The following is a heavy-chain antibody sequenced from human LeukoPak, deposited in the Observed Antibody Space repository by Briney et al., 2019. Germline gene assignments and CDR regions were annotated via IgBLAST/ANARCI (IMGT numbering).Heavy chain of an antibody. CDR3: ARGGGISPAAISSWFDP. D-gene: IGHD2-2*01. V-gene: IGHV4-59*12. CDR1: GGSISSYY. Sequence: SETLSLTCTVSGGSISSYYWSWIRQPPGKGLEWIGYIYYSGSTNYNPSLKSRVTISVDTSKNQFSLKLSSVTAADTAVYYCARGGGISPAAISSWFDPWGQGTLVTVSS. J-gene: IGHJ5*02. CDR2: IYYSGST.